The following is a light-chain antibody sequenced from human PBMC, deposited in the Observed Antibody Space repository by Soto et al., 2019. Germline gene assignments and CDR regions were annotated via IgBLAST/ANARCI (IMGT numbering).Light chain of an antibody. Sequence: EIVLTQSPATLSLSPGERATLSCRASQSLSSNFLAWYQQKPGQAPRLLIYDSSSRATGFPDRFSGSGSGTDFTLSIIRLEPEDFAVYYCQQYRDWPFTFGQGTKLEIK. CDR3: QQYRDWPFT. V-gene: IGKV3D-20*02. CDR2: DSS. J-gene: IGKJ2*01. CDR1: QSLSSNF.